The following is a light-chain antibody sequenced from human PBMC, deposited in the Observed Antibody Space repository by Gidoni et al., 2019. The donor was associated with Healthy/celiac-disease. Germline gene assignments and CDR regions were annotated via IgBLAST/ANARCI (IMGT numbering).Light chain of an antibody. CDR3: QQYGSSR. CDR1: QSVSSSY. V-gene: IGKV3-20*01. J-gene: IGKJ4*01. CDR2: GAS. Sequence: IVLTQSPGTLSLSPGERATLSCRASQSVSSSYLAWYQQKPGQAPRLLIYGASSRATGIPARFSGSGSGTDFTLTISRLEPEDFAVYYCQQYGSSRFGGGTKVEIK.